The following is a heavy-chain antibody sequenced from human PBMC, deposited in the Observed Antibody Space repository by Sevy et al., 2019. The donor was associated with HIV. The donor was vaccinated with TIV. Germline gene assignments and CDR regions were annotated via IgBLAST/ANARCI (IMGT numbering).Heavy chain of an antibody. CDR2: VYYSGRA. CDR1: GGSNSRRTDY. J-gene: IGHJ6*02. V-gene: IGHV4-39*01. Sequence: SETLSLTCTVSGGSNSRRTDYWAWFRQSPGKGLEWIGSVYYSGRAHYNWSLRSRVTISVDSSKNHFSLKLTSVTAADTAVYYCAGPGDSSALRGGYQYAIGVWGQGTTVTVSS. D-gene: IGHD3-22*01. CDR3: AGPGDSSALRGGYQYAIGV.